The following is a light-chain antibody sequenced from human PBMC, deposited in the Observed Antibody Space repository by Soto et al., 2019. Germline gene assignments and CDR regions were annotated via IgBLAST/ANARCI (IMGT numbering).Light chain of an antibody. V-gene: IGKV3-11*01. CDR3: QQRSVWPIT. J-gene: IGKJ5*01. CDR1: QSVSSN. Sequence: IVLTQSPGTLSLSPGERATLSCRASQSVSSNLAWYQQKPGQAPRLLIYDASHRATGVPARFSGSGSGTDFTLTISSLEPEDFAVYYCQQRSVWPITFGQGTRLEIK. CDR2: DAS.